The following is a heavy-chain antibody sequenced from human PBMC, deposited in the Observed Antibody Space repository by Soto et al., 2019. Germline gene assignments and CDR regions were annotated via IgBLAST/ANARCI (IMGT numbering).Heavy chain of an antibody. V-gene: IGHV3-30*03. Sequence: QVQLVESGGGVVQPGRSLRLSCAASGFTFSNYGMHWVRQAPGKGLEWVAVISYDGSNKHYADSVKGRLTISRDNSKNMLYLQMNSLRAEDTAVYYCARVVGATTGVDYWGQGTLVTVSS. CDR2: ISYDGSNK. J-gene: IGHJ4*02. CDR1: GFTFSNYG. D-gene: IGHD1-26*01. CDR3: ARVVGATTGVDY.